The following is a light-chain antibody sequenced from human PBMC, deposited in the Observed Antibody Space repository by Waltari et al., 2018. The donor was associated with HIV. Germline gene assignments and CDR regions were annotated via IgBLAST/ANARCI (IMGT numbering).Light chain of an antibody. CDR2: DVS. V-gene: IGLV2-14*03. Sequence: QSALTQPASVSGSPGQSITISCTGTSSDVAGYNYVSWYQQHPGKAPKLLIYDVSNRPSGVSDRFSGSKSGNTASLTISGLQAEDEADYYCSSSLNRDTVLFGTGTKVTVL. J-gene: IGLJ1*01. CDR3: SSSLNRDTVL. CDR1: SSDVAGYNY.